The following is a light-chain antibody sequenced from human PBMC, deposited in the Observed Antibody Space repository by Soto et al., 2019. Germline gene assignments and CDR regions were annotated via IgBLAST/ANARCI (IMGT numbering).Light chain of an antibody. J-gene: IGLJ1*01. CDR1: KIGSKS. CDR2: DDN. CDR3: QVWDISSDHYV. V-gene: IGLV3-21*02. Sequence: SYELTQPPSVSVAPGQTAKIPCEGTKIGSKSVHWYQQRPGQAPVLVVYDDNHRPSGIPERFSGSNPGNTATLTISRVEAGDEADYYCQVWDISSDHYVFGTGTKVTVL.